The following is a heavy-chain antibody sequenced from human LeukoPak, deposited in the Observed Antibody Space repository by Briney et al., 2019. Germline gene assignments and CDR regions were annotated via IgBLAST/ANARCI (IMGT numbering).Heavy chain of an antibody. CDR2: ISSNGGST. CDR3: ARSYGDYAPFDY. J-gene: IGHJ4*02. CDR1: GFTFSSYA. V-gene: IGHV3-64*01. D-gene: IGHD4-17*01. Sequence: QSGGSLRLSCAASGFTFSSYAMHWVRQAPGKGLEYVSAISSNGGSTYYANSVKGRFTISRDNSKNTLYLQMGSLRAEDMAVYYCARSYGDYAPFDYWGQGTLVTVSS.